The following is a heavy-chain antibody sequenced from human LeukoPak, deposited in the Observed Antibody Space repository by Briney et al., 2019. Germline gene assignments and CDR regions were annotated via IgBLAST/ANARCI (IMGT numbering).Heavy chain of an antibody. V-gene: IGHV1-69*13. CDR2: TIPFYGAT. CDR1: GGTFSSYA. Sequence: GASVKVSCKASGGTFSSYAISWVRQATGQGLEWMGGTIPFYGATNYAQKFQGRVTITADESTGTVYMELRSLRAEDTAVYYCARMQGYAYSDYWGQGTLVTVSS. CDR3: ARMQGYAYSDY. D-gene: IGHD2-15*01. J-gene: IGHJ4*02.